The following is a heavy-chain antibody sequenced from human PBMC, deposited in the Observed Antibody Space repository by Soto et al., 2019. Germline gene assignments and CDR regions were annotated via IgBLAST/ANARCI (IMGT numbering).Heavy chain of an antibody. CDR1: GFTFSSYG. V-gene: IGHV3-33*01. CDR2: IWYDGSNK. CDR3: ARDGWRGPGTTFWDYYYYGMDV. J-gene: IGHJ6*02. D-gene: IGHD1-7*01. Sequence: QVQVVESGGGVVQPGRSLRLSCAASGFTFSSYGMHWVRQAPGKGLEWVAVIWYDGSNKYYADSVKGRFTISRDNSKNTLYLQMNSLRAEDTAVYYCARDGWRGPGTTFWDYYYYGMDVWGQGTTVTVSS.